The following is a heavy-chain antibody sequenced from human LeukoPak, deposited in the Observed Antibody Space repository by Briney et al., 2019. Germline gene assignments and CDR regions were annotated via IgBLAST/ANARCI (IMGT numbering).Heavy chain of an antibody. CDR3: ARGIAAAGTRWFDP. CDR2: INHSGST. CDR1: GGSISGSSYY. Sequence: SETLSLTCIVSGGSISGSSYYWSWIRQPPGKGLEWIGEINHSGSTNYNPSLKSRVTISVDTSKNQFSLKLSSVTAADTAVYYCARGIAAAGTRWFDPWGQGTLVTVSS. J-gene: IGHJ5*02. V-gene: IGHV4-39*07. D-gene: IGHD6-13*01.